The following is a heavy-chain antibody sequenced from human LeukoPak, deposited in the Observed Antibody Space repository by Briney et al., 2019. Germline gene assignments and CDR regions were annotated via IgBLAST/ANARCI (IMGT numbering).Heavy chain of an antibody. Sequence: GGSLRLSCAASGFTFINAWMSWVRQPPGKGLEWVGRVKSKTDGGTTDYAAPVKGRFTISRDDSKNTLYLQMNSLEIEDTAVYYCTTGNIQPTTDYWGQGSLATVSS. CDR1: GFTFINAW. CDR3: TTGNIQPTTDY. CDR2: VKSKTDGGTT. J-gene: IGHJ4*02. D-gene: IGHD5-18*01. V-gene: IGHV3-15*01.